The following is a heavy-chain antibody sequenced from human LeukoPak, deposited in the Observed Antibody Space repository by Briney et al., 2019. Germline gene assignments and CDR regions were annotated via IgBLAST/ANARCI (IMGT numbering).Heavy chain of an antibody. CDR3: AREVYDILTGPIDY. CDR1: GFTFSSYS. Sequence: PGGSLRLSCAASGFTFSSYSMNWVRQAPGKGLEWVSYISSSSSTTYYADSVKGRFTISRDNAKNSLYLQMNSLRAEDTAVYYCAREVYDILTGPIDYWGQGTLVTVSS. V-gene: IGHV3-48*04. D-gene: IGHD3-9*01. CDR2: ISSSSSTT. J-gene: IGHJ4*02.